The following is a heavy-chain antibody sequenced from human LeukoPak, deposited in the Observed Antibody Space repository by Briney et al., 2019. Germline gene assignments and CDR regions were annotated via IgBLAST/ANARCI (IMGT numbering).Heavy chain of an antibody. CDR3: ATRYNWNYPFDY. CDR2: IYYSGST. CDR1: GGSISSSSYY. J-gene: IGHJ4*02. V-gene: IGHV4-39*01. Sequence: SETLSLTCTVSGGSISSSSYYWDWIRQPPGKGLEWIGSIYYSGSTYYNPSLKSRVTISVDTSKNQFSLKLSSVTAADTAVYYCATRYNWNYPFDYWGQGTLVTGSS. D-gene: IGHD1-7*01.